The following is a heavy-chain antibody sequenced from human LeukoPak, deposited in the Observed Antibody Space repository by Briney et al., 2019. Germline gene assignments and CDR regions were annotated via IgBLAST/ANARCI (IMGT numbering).Heavy chain of an antibody. Sequence: AGGSLRLSCAAAGFTFSSYAMHWVRQVAGKGLGWVSGISGSGESKFYADSVKGRFTVSRDNSKNTLYLQMNSLRVEDTAVYYCARGGYNWDTDAGWFDPWGLGTLVTVSS. CDR2: ISGSGESK. V-gene: IGHV3-23*01. CDR1: GFTFSSYA. CDR3: ARGGYNWDTDAGWFDP. D-gene: IGHD1/OR15-1a*01. J-gene: IGHJ5*02.